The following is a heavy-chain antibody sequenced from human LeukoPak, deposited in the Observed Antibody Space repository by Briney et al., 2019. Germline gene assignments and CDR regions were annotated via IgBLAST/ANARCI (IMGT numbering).Heavy chain of an antibody. J-gene: IGHJ4*02. CDR3: ARDYYGSGSYYSLSSVGY. D-gene: IGHD3-10*01. CDR2: ISSSSSTI. Sequence: GGSLRLSCAASGFTFSSYSMNWVRQAPGKGLEWVSYISSSSSTIYYADSVKGRFTISRDNAKNSLYLQMNSLRDEDTAVYYCARDYYGSGSYYSLSSVGYWGQGTLVTVSS. CDR1: GFTFSSYS. V-gene: IGHV3-48*02.